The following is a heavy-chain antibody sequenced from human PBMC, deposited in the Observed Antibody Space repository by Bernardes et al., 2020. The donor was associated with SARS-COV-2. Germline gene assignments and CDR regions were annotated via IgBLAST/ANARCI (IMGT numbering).Heavy chain of an antibody. V-gene: IGHV3-23*01. J-gene: IGHJ6*01. CDR1: GFTFSKNA. D-gene: IGHD6-6*01. CDR2: ISAIGGST. Sequence: GGSLRLSCVASGFTFSKNAMTWVRQVPGKGLEWVSAISAIGGSTYYAESVTGRFTISRDNSRKTLYLEMNSLRAEDTAVYYCSKNAKYSRSDMEVWGQGTRITVTA. CDR3: SKNAKYSRSDMEV.